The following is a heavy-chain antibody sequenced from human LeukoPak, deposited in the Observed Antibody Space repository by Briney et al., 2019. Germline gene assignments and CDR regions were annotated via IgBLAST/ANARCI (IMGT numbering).Heavy chain of an antibody. V-gene: IGHV4-59*01. CDR3: ARMPPVGGSYVY. CDR1: GGSISSYY. Sequence: SETLSLTCTVSGGSISSYYWSWIRQPPGKGLEWIGYISHSGSTNYNPSLKSRVTISVDTSKNQFSLKLSSVTAADTAVYYCARMPPVGGSYVYWGQGTLVTVSS. D-gene: IGHD1-26*01. J-gene: IGHJ4*02. CDR2: ISHSGST.